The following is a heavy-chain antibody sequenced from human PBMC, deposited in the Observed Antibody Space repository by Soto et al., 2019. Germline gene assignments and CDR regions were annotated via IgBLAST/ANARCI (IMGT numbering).Heavy chain of an antibody. V-gene: IGHV4-59*01. CDR1: AGSISTNY. Sequence: SETLSLPWPLSAGSISTNYWIWIRQPPGKGPEWIGDMYSTGSTNLNPSLKSRVAMAVNTGKNQISLKLGSVTAADTARYYCARDSGYAFDSWGQGTLVTVSS. D-gene: IGHD5-18*01. J-gene: IGHJ4*02. CDR2: MYSTGST. CDR3: ARDSGYAFDS.